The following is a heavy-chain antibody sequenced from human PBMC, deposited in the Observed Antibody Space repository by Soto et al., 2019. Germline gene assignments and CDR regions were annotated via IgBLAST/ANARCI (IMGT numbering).Heavy chain of an antibody. CDR1: GFTFSSYS. Sequence: GGSLRLSCAASGFTFSSYSMNWVRQAPGKGLEWVSSISSSSSYIYYADSVKGRFTISRDNAKNSLYLQMNSLRAEDTAVYYCARDGDYDSSGRTFDPWGQGTLVTVSS. J-gene: IGHJ5*02. CDR2: ISSSSSYI. D-gene: IGHD3-22*01. V-gene: IGHV3-21*01. CDR3: ARDGDYDSSGRTFDP.